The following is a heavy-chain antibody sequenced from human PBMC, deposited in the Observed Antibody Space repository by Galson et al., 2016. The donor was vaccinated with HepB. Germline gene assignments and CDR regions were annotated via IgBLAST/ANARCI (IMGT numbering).Heavy chain of an antibody. CDR3: AKANIIMVTLGIYLDT. J-gene: IGHJ5*02. V-gene: IGHV3-23*01. Sequence: SLRLSCATSGFAFNTYAMNWVRQAPGKGLEWVAGVSGHAGSTYYADSVKGRFAISRDNSKNTLFLHMNGLRADDTAVYYCAKANIIMVTLGIYLDTWGPGTLVTVSS. D-gene: IGHD2/OR15-2a*01. CDR2: VSGHAGST. CDR1: GFAFNTYA.